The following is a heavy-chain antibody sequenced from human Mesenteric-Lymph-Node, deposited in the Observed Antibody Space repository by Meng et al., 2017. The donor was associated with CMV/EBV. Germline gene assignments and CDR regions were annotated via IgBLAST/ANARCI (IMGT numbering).Heavy chain of an antibody. D-gene: IGHD3-9*01. Sequence: GGSLRLSCAASGFTFSSYAMSWVRQAPGMGLEWVSAISGGGGSTYYADSVKGRFTISRDNSKNTLYLQMNSLTTEDTAVYYCATLNILTGYFGSPHDFWGQGTLVTVSS. CDR1: GFTFSSYA. CDR2: ISGGGGST. CDR3: ATLNILTGYFGSPHDF. V-gene: IGHV3-23*01. J-gene: IGHJ4*02.